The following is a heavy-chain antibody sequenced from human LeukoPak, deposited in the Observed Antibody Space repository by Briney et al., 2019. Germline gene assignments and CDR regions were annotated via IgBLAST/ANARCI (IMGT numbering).Heavy chain of an antibody. CDR2: IFPSGGEI. CDR1: GFTFSTFA. D-gene: IGHD3-10*01. V-gene: IGHV3-23*01. J-gene: IGHJ4*02. CDR3: AKDEGSGSYSLDYFDY. Sequence: GGSLRLSCAASGFTFSTFAMIWVRQPPGKGLEWVSSIFPSGGEIHYADSVKGRFTISRDNSKNTLYLQMNSLRAEDTAVYYCAKDEGSGSYSLDYFDYWGQGTLVTVSS.